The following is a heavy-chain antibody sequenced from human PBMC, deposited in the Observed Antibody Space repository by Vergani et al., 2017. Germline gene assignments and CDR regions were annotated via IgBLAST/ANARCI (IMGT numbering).Heavy chain of an antibody. V-gene: IGHV4-39*01. J-gene: IGHJ4*02. CDR1: GGSITSSSYY. CDR3: ARTESFILRYFHWAL. CDR2: IYHSGGA. D-gene: IGHD3-9*01. Sequence: QLHLQESGPGLVKPSETLSLTCTVSGGSITSSSYYWGWIRQPPGKGLEVIGNIYHSGGAYYNPSLKGRVTIYVDTSKKQFSLEVTSVTAAHTAIYCFARTESFILRYFHWALWRQAAQVADSS.